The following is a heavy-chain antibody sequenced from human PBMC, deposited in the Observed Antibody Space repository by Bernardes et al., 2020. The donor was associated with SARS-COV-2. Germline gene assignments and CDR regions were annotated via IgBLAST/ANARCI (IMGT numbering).Heavy chain of an antibody. CDR2: IYYSGNS. CDR3: AKSAGITSMGGDFYYYGMDV. J-gene: IGHJ6*02. V-gene: IGHV4-59*12. D-gene: IGHD3-10*01. CDR1: GASIRSYY. Sequence: ETLSLTCTVSGASIRSYYWNWIRQPPGQGLEWIGYIYYSGNSKYNPSLKSRVTISVDTSTNQFSLRLSSVTAADTAVYYCAKSAGITSMGGDFYYYGMDVWGQGTTVTVSS.